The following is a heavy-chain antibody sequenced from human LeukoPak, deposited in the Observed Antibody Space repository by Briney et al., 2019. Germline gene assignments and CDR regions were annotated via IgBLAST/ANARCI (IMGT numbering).Heavy chain of an antibody. J-gene: IGHJ4*02. CDR2: ISSSSNTI. CDR1: GFTFSDYY. D-gene: IGHD4-17*01. CDR3: ASDLDYDDSENY. V-gene: IGHV3-11*04. Sequence: GGSLRLSCAASGFTFSDYYMSWIRQAPGKGLGWVSYISSSSNTIYYAASVKGRFTISRDNAKNSLYLQMNSLGAEDTAVYYCASDLDYDDSENYWGQETLVTVSS.